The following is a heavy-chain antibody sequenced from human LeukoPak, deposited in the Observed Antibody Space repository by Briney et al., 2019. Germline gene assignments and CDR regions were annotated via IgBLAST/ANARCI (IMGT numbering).Heavy chain of an antibody. D-gene: IGHD1-14*01. Sequence: GGSLRLSCAASGFTFSSYSMNWVRQAPGKGLEWVSSISSSSSYIYYADSVKGRFTISRDNAKNTLYLQMNSLRAEDTAVYYCARGTGHPYYYYGMDVWGQGTTVTVSS. CDR1: GFTFSSYS. V-gene: IGHV3-21*01. CDR3: ARGTGHPYYYYGMDV. CDR2: ISSSSSYI. J-gene: IGHJ6*02.